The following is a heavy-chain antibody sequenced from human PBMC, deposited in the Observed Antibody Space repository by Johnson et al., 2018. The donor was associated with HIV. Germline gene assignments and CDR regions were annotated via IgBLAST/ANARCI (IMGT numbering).Heavy chain of an antibody. D-gene: IGHD3-10*01. V-gene: IGHV3-9*01. CDR1: GFPFDDYA. Sequence: EVQLVESGGGLVQPGRSLRLSCAASGFPFDDYAMLWVRQAPGKGLEWVSGISWNSGSIGYADSVKGRFTLSRDNAKNSLYLHMNSLKTEDTAMYYCTTMSARWFEDIHVFGDGFDIWGQGTMVTVSS. CDR3: TTMSARWFEDIHVFGDGFDI. J-gene: IGHJ3*02. CDR2: ISWNSGSI.